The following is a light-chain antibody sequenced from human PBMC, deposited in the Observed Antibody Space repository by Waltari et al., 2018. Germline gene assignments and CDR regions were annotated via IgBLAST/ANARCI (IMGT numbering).Light chain of an antibody. Sequence: AIRMTQSPSSFSASTGDRVTITCRASQGISSYLAWYQQKPGKAPKLLIYAASTLQSGDPPRFSGSGSGTDFTLTISCLQSEDFATYYCQQYYSYPRTFGQGTKVEIK. CDR1: QGISSY. J-gene: IGKJ1*01. CDR2: AAS. V-gene: IGKV1-8*01. CDR3: QQYYSYPRT.